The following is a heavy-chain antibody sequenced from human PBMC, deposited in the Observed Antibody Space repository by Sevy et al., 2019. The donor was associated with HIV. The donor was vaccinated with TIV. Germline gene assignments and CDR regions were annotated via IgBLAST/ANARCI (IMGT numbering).Heavy chain of an antibody. V-gene: IGHV3-33*01. D-gene: IGHD6-19*01. CDR1: GFTFSSYG. CDR3: ARDQHIRRIAVAGRVEPNHPFDY. J-gene: IGHJ4*02. Sequence: GGSLRLSCAASGFTFSSYGMHWVRQAPGKGLEWVAVIWYDGSNKYYADSVKGRFTISRDNSKNTLYLQMNSLRAEDMAVYYCARDQHIRRIAVAGRVEPNHPFDYWGQGTLVTVSS. CDR2: IWYDGSNK.